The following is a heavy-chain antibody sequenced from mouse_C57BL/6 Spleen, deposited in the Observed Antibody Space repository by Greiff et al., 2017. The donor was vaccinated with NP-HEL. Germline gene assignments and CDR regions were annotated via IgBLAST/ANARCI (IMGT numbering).Heavy chain of an antibody. CDR1: GYTFTDYN. CDR2: INPNNGGT. V-gene: IGHV1-18*01. J-gene: IGHJ3*01. CDR3: ARKEEWLLRGFAY. D-gene: IGHD2-3*01. Sequence: EVQLQQSGPELVKPGASVKIPCKASGYTFTDYNMDWVKQSHGKSLEWIGDINPNNGGTIYNQKFKGKATLTVDKSSSTAYMELRSLTSEDTAVYDCARKEEWLLRGFAYWGQGTLVTVSA.